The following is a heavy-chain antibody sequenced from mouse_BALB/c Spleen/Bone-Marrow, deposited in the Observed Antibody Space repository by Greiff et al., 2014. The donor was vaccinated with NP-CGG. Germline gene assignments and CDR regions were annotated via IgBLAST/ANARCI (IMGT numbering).Heavy chain of an antibody. CDR3: NAGVTTRAWFSY. J-gene: IGHJ3*01. CDR1: DFNIKDYY. Sequence: VQLKQSGAELVRSGASVRLSCTTSDFNIKDYYIHWVKQRPVQGLEWIGWIDPESGDTEYAPKFQGKATMSADTSSNTAYLQFNMLTSEHTAVDSCNAGVTTRAWFSYWGQGTLVTVSA. CDR2: IDPESGDT. V-gene: IGHV14-4*02. D-gene: IGHD2-2*01.